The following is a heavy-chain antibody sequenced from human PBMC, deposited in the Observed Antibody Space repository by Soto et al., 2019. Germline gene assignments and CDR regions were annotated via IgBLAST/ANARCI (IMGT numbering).Heavy chain of an antibody. J-gene: IGHJ3*02. CDR1: GFTVSSNY. CDR2: IYSGGST. D-gene: IGHD3-9*01. V-gene: IGHV3-66*01. CDR3: ARAEYDILTGFVSFDI. Sequence: GGSLRLSCAASGFTVSSNYMSWVRQAPGKGLEWVSVIYSGGSTYYADSVKGRFTISRDNSKNTLYLQMNSLRAEDTAVYYCARAEYDILTGFVSFDIWGQGTXVTVSS.